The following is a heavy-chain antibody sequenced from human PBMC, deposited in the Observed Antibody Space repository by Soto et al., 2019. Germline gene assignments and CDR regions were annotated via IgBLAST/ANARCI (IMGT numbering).Heavy chain of an antibody. J-gene: IGHJ4*02. CDR2: ISYDGSNK. CDR1: GFTFSSYA. D-gene: IGHD3-22*01. V-gene: IGHV3-30-3*01. Sequence: QVQLVESGGGVVQPGRSLRLSCAASGFTFSSYAMHWVRQAPGKGLEWVAVISYDGSNKYYADSVKGRFTISRDNSKNTLYLQMNSLRAEDTAVYYCYASGSDSSGYMSDFDYWGQGTLVTVSS. CDR3: YASGSDSSGYMSDFDY.